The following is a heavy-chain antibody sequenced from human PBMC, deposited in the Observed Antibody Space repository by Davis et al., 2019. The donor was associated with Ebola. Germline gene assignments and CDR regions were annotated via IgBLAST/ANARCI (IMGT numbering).Heavy chain of an antibody. CDR3: ARGDGGYGWYFDY. Sequence: GGSLRLSCAASGFTFSSYWMSWVRQAPGKGLEWVANIKQDGSGKYSVDSVKGRFTISRDNSKNTLYLQMNSLRAEDTAVYYCARGDGGYGWYFDYWGQGTLVTVSS. CDR1: GFTFSSYW. J-gene: IGHJ4*02. D-gene: IGHD5-12*01. V-gene: IGHV3-7*01. CDR2: IKQDGSGK.